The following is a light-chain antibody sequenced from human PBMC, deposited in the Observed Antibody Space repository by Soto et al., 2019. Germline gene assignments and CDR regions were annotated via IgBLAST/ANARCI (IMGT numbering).Light chain of an antibody. CDR2: VKSDGSH. V-gene: IGLV4-69*01. J-gene: IGLJ3*02. CDR3: QTWDTGIVV. Sequence: QLVLTQSPSASASLGASVKLTCTLSSGHVNYVIAWHQQQPEKGPRYLMKVKSDGSHSKGDGIPDRFSGYSSGAERYLTISSLQSEDDADYYCQTWDTGIVVFGGGTKVTVL. CDR1: SGHVNYV.